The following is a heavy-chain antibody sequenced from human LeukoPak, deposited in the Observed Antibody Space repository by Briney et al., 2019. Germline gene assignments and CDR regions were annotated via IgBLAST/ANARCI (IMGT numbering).Heavy chain of an antibody. D-gene: IGHD3-10*02. CDR1: GGTFSSYA. V-gene: IGHV1-69*05. CDR3: ASCSDTNYYYYYYMDV. CDR2: IIPIFGTA. Sequence: SVKVSCKASGGTFSSYAISWVRQAPGQGLEWMGGIIPIFGTANYAQKFQGRVTFTTDGSTSTAYMELSSLRSEDTAVYYYASCSDTNYYYYYYMDVWGKGTTVTVSS. J-gene: IGHJ6*03.